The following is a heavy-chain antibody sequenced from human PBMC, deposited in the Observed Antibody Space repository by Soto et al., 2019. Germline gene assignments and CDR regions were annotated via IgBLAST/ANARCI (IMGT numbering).Heavy chain of an antibody. CDR3: AREGSSWYGSLDY. V-gene: IGHV3-30-3*01. CDR2: ISYDGSNN. D-gene: IGHD6-13*01. CDR1: GFTFSSYA. J-gene: IGHJ4*02. Sequence: QVQLVESGGGVVQPGRSLRLSCAASGFTFSSYAMHWVRQAPGKGLEWVAVISYDGSNNYYADSVKGRFTISRDNSKNTLYLQMNSLRAEDTAVYYCAREGSSWYGSLDYWGQGTLVTVSS.